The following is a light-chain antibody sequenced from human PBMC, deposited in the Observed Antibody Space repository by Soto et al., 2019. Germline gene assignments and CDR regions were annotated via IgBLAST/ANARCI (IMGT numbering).Light chain of an antibody. Sequence: QSVLTQPPSVSGAPGQRVTISCTGSSSNIGAGYDVHWYQQLPGTAPKLLIYGNSNRPSGVPDRFSGSKSGTSASLAITGLQAEDEADHYCQSYDSSLSGPYYVFGTGTKVT. J-gene: IGLJ1*01. CDR1: SSNIGAGYD. V-gene: IGLV1-40*01. CDR2: GNS. CDR3: QSYDSSLSGPYYV.